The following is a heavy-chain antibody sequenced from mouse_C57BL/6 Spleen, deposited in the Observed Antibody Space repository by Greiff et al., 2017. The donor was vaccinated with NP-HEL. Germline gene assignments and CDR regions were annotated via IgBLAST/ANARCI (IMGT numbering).Heavy chain of an antibody. Sequence: EVKLMESGGGLVKPGGSLKLSCAASGFTFSSYAMSWVRQTPEKRLEWVATISDGGSYTYYPDNVKGRFTISRDNAKNNLYLQMSHLKSEDTAMYYCARDPLPSYYYGSRGFAYWGQGTLVTVSA. V-gene: IGHV5-4*01. J-gene: IGHJ3*01. D-gene: IGHD1-1*01. CDR1: GFTFSSYA. CDR3: ARDPLPSYYYGSRGFAY. CDR2: ISDGGSYT.